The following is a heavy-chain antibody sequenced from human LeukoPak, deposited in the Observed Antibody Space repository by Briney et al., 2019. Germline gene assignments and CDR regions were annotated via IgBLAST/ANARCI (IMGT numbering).Heavy chain of an antibody. V-gene: IGHV4-39*01. CDR3: AVGRGRYRSSTSCYFSIGYFDY. CDR2: IYYSGST. J-gene: IGHJ4*02. D-gene: IGHD2-2*01. Sequence: SETLSLTCTVSGGSISSSSYYWGWIRQPPGKGLEWIGSIYYSGSTYYNPSLKSRVTISVDTSKNQFSLKLSSVTAADTAVYYCAVGRGRYRSSTSCYFSIGYFDYWGQGTLVTVSS. CDR1: GGSISSSSYY.